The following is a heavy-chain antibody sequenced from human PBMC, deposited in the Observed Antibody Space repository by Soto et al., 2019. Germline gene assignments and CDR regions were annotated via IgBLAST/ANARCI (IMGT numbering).Heavy chain of an antibody. J-gene: IGHJ4*02. CDR1: GFIFSNYA. Sequence: QVQLVESGGGVVQPGTSLRLSCAASGFIFSNYAMHWVRQAPGKGLEWVAVISFDGSNKYYAVSVKGRCTISRDKSNHSMHLHMNSLRGEDTAVYYCAREVMDGQYFASWGQGTLVTVSS. D-gene: IGHD2-21*01. V-gene: IGHV3-30-3*01. CDR3: AREVMDGQYFAS. CDR2: ISFDGSNK.